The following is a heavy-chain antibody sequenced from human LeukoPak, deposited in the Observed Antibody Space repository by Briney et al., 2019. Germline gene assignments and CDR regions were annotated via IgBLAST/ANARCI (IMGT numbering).Heavy chain of an antibody. CDR2: IYHSGST. CDR3: ARRKVAGHFDY. J-gene: IGHJ4*02. Sequence: SETLSLTCAVSGGSISSSNWWSWVRQPPGKGLEWIGEIYHSGSTNYNPSLKSRVTISVDTSKNQFSLKLSSVTAADTAVYYCARRKVAGHFDYWGQGTLVTVSS. D-gene: IGHD6-19*01. CDR1: GGSISSSNW. V-gene: IGHV4-4*02.